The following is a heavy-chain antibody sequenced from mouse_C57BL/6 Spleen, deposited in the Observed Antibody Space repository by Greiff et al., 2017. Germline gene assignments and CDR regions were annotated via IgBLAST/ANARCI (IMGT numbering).Heavy chain of an antibody. CDR3: ARRVGNYVSFAY. Sequence: VQLQQSGPELVKPGASVKISCKASGYTFTDYYMNWVKQSHGKSLEWIGDINPNNGGTSYNQKFKGKDTLTVDKSSSTAYMELRSLTSEDSAVYYCARRVGNYVSFAYWGQGTLVTVSA. D-gene: IGHD2-1*01. CDR2: INPNNGGT. CDR1: GYTFTDYY. J-gene: IGHJ3*01. V-gene: IGHV1-26*01.